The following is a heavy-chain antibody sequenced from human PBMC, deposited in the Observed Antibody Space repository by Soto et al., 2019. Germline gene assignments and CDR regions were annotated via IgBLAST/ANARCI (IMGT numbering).Heavy chain of an antibody. Sequence: GGSLRLSCAASGFTVSSKYMSWVRQAPGKGLEWVSLIQNVGPTYYADSVKGRFTISRDTSENTVHLQMDSLRAEDTAVYYCARDLAYPTETFDYWGQGTLVTVSS. J-gene: IGHJ4*02. D-gene: IGHD3-3*02. CDR3: ARDLAYPTETFDY. V-gene: IGHV3-66*01. CDR2: IQNVGPT. CDR1: GFTVSSKY.